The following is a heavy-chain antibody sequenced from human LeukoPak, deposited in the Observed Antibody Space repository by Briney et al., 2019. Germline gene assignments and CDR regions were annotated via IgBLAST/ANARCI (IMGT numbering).Heavy chain of an antibody. CDR3: ARLFLPESEYHNWFDP. Sequence: SETLSLTCAVSGGSISSGGYSWSWIRQPPGKGLEWIGYISYSGNTNYNPSLKSRVTISVDTSKNQFSLKLSSVTAADTAVYYCARLFLPESEYHNWFDPWGQGTLVTVSS. J-gene: IGHJ5*02. CDR2: ISYSGNT. V-gene: IGHV4-61*08. CDR1: GGSISSGGYS. D-gene: IGHD1-14*01.